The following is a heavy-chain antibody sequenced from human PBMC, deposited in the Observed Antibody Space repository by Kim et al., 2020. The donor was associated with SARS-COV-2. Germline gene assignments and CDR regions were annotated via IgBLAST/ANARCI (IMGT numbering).Heavy chain of an antibody. J-gene: IGHJ5*02. V-gene: IGHV4-61*07. CDR3: ARHHDYGDYPSQNWFDP. Sequence: LTCRVTISVDTSKTQFSLKLSSVTAADTAVYYCARHHDYGDYPSQNWFDPWGQGTLVTVSS. D-gene: IGHD4-17*01.